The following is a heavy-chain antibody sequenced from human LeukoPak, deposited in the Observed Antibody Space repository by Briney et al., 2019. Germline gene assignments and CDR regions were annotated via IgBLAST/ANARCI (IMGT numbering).Heavy chain of an antibody. D-gene: IGHD2-15*01. CDR1: GFTFSDYG. J-gene: IGHJ5*01. V-gene: IGHV3-30*02. CDR3: AKGGSPSHNSFNS. Sequence: GGSLRLSCAASGFTFSDYGMHWVRQAPGKGLEWVAFIRNDGSYEYYPDSVKGRFTISRDNSRNALFLQMNSLRAEDTAVYYCAKGGSPSHNSFNSWVQGTLVTVSS. CDR2: IRNDGSYE.